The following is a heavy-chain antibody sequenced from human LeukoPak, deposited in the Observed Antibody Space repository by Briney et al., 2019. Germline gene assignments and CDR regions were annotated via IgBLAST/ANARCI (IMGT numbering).Heavy chain of an antibody. CDR2: ISGSGGST. Sequence: GGSLRLSCVASGFTFSSYAMHWVRQAPGKGLEWVSAISGSGGSTYYADSVKSRFTISRDNSKNTLYLQMNSLRAEDTAVYYCARAVVVVTATPPTTYYFDYWGQGTLVTVSS. CDR1: GFTFSSYA. J-gene: IGHJ4*02. D-gene: IGHD2-21*02. V-gene: IGHV3-23*01. CDR3: ARAVVVVTATPPTTYYFDY.